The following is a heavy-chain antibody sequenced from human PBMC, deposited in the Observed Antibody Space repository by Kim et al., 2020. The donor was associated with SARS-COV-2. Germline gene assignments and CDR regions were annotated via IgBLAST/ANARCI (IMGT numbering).Heavy chain of an antibody. J-gene: IGHJ6*02. D-gene: IGHD5-18*01. CDR2: ISYDGSNK. CDR3: ARDPGPRHSGYSFGGRSYYYYGMDV. V-gene: IGHV3-30-3*01. CDR1: GFTFSSYA. Sequence: GGSLRLSCAASGFTFSSYAMHWVRQAPGKGLEWVAVISYDGSNKYYADSVKGRFTISRDNSKNTLYLQMNSLRAEDTAVYYCARDPGPRHSGYSFGGRSYYYYGMDVWGQGTTVTVSS.